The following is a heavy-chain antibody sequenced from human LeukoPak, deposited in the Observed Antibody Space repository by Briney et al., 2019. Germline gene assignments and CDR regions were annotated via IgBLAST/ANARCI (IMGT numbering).Heavy chain of an antibody. D-gene: IGHD5-12*01. CDR1: GYTFTGYY. CDR3: ARYDSGYDYRGIDY. J-gene: IGHJ4*02. CDR2: INPNSGGT. Sequence: ASVKVPCKASGYTFTGYYIHWVRQAPGQGLEWMGWINPNSGGTNYAQKFQGRVTMTRDTSISTAYMELSRLRSDDTAVYYCARYDSGYDYRGIDYWGQGTLVTVSS. V-gene: IGHV1-2*02.